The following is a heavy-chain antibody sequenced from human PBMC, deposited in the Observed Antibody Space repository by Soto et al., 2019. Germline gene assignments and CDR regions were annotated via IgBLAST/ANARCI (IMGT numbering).Heavy chain of an antibody. CDR1: GGSISSGGYY. J-gene: IGHJ5*02. CDR2: IYYSGST. Sequence: PSETLSLTCTVSGGSISSGGYYWSWIRQHPGKGLEWIGYIYYSGSTYYNPSLKSRVTISVDTSKNQFSLKLSSVTAADTAVYYCARSQYYDILTGSNWFDPWGQGTLVTSPQ. D-gene: IGHD3-9*01. V-gene: IGHV4-31*03. CDR3: ARSQYYDILTGSNWFDP.